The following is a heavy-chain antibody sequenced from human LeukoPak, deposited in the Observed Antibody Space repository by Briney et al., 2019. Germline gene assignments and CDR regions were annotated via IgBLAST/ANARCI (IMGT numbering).Heavy chain of an antibody. CDR3: AREESGGLDY. V-gene: IGHV4-59*01. CDR2: NYYSGST. D-gene: IGHD3-10*01. CDR1: GGSIRSYY. Sequence: PSETLSLTCAVSGGSIRSYYWSWIRQPPGKGLEWIGYNYYSGSTTYNPSLKSRVTISVDTSKNQFSLKLSSVTAADTAVYYCAREESGGLDYWGQGTLVTVSS. J-gene: IGHJ4*02.